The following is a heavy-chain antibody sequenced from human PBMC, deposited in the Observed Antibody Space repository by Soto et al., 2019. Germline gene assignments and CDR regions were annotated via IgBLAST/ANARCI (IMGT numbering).Heavy chain of an antibody. CDR3: ARIAVAGIGGAAFDI. CDR1: GYIFTSYY. V-gene: IGHV1-46*01. D-gene: IGHD6-19*01. CDR2: INPSGGST. J-gene: IGHJ3*02. Sequence: QVQLVQSGAEVKKPGTSVKVSCKASGYIFTSYYMHWVRQAPGQGLEWMGKINPSGGSTTYAQKFQGRVTMTRCTSTSTVYMELSSLRSEDTAVYYCARIAVAGIGGAAFDIWGQGTMVTVSS.